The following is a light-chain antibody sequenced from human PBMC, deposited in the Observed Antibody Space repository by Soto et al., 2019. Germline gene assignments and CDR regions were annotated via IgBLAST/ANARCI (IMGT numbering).Light chain of an antibody. CDR3: SSYTGGTTPVV. CDR2: EVN. J-gene: IGLJ1*01. V-gene: IGLV2-14*01. Sequence: QSALTQPASVSGSPGQSITISCTGSSSDVGGYDRVSWYQQHPGKAPKVMIYEVNNRPSGVSNRFSGSKSGNTASLTISGLQAEDEADYYCSSYTGGTTPVVFGSGTKLTVL. CDR1: SSDVGGYDR.